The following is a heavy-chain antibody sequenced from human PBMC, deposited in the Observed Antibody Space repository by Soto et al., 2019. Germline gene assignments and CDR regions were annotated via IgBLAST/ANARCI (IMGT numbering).Heavy chain of an antibody. CDR2: IRSKANSYAT. CDR1: GFTFSGSA. Sequence: GGSLRLSCAASGFTFSGSAMHWVRQASGKGLEWVGRIRSKANSYATAYAASVKGRFTISRDDSKNTAYLQMNSLKTEDTAVYYCTRPRPGAYSSSWEFDYWGQGTLVTVSS. D-gene: IGHD6-13*01. CDR3: TRPRPGAYSSSWEFDY. V-gene: IGHV3-73*01. J-gene: IGHJ4*02.